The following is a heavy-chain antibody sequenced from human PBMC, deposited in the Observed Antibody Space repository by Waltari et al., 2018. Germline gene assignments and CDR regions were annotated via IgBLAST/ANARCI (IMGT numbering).Heavy chain of an antibody. V-gene: IGHV4-4*01. D-gene: IGHD2-21*01. CDR3: ANINRAVLGAYNY. CDR2: VFYSGRT. J-gene: IGHJ4*02. Sequence: QVHLEESGPRLVKPSGTLSLTCAVSGVSISASNWWTWVRQPPGTGLEYIGEVFYSGRTQDNPSLKNRVTISVDKSRNNFSLQLTSVTAADTAVYCCANINRAVLGAYNYWGQGILFSVSS. CDR1: GVSISASNW.